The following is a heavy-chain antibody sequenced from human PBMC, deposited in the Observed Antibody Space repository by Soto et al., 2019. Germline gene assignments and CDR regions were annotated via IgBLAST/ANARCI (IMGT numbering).Heavy chain of an antibody. CDR1: GFTFSSYG. CDR2: IWYDGSNK. Sequence: PGGSLRLSCAASGFTFSSYGMHWVRQAPGKGLEWVAVIWYDGSNKYYADSVKGRFTISRDNSKNTLYLQMNSLRAEDTAVYYCARLGYCSSTSCSHPRFLEQQRIDYWGQGTLVTVSS. D-gene: IGHD2-2*01. J-gene: IGHJ4*02. V-gene: IGHV3-33*01. CDR3: ARLGYCSSTSCSHPRFLEQQRIDY.